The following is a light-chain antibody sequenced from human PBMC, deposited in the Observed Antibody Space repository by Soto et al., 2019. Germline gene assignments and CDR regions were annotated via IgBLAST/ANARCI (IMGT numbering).Light chain of an antibody. V-gene: IGKV4-1*01. CDR3: QQYYSVPGT. CDR2: WAS. Sequence: DIVMTQSPDSLAVSLGERANINCKSSQSVLYSSNNTNYLAWYQQKPGHPPKLLIYWASSRESGVPERFSGGGSGTHFNFTISRLQSEDVAVYSCQQYYSVPGTVGGGTKVAIE. J-gene: IGKJ4*01. CDR1: QSVLYSSNNTNY.